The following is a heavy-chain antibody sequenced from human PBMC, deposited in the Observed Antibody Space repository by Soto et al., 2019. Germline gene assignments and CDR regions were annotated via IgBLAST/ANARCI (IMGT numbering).Heavy chain of an antibody. D-gene: IGHD2-15*01. CDR2: IYATGTT. V-gene: IGHV4-4*07. Sequence: PSETLSLTCTVSGASISGFYWSWIRKSAGKGLEWIGRIYATGTTDYNPSLKSRVMMSVDTSKKQFSLKLGSVTAADTAVDFCAEDFAYFDSWGQGTLVTVSS. CDR3: AEDFAYFDS. CDR1: GASISGFY. J-gene: IGHJ4*02.